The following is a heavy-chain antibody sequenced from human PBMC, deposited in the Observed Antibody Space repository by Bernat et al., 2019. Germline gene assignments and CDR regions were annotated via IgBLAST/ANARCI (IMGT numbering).Heavy chain of an antibody. V-gene: IGHV3-33*01. Sequence: QVQLVESGGGVVQPGRSLRLSRAASGFTFSSYGMHWVRQAPGKGLEWVAVIWYDGSNKYYADSVKGRFTISRDNSKNTLYLQLNSLRAEDTAVYYCASDSRWNSDYWGQGTLVTVSS. CDR1: GFTFSSYG. D-gene: IGHD1-7*01. J-gene: IGHJ4*02. CDR3: ASDSRWNSDY. CDR2: IWYDGSNK.